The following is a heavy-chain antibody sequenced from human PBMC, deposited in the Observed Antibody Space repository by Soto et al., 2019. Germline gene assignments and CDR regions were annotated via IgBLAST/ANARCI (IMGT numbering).Heavy chain of an antibody. CDR2: IYYSGST. Sequence: SETLSLTCTVSGGSVSSGSYYWSCIRQPPGKGLEWIGEIYYSGSTNYNPSLKSRVTISVDKSKNQFSLKLSSVTAADTAVYYCARSPDSSGYYPRWYYYGMDVWGQGTTVTVSS. D-gene: IGHD3-22*01. CDR1: GGSVSSGSYY. V-gene: IGHV4-61*01. CDR3: ARSPDSSGYYPRWYYYGMDV. J-gene: IGHJ6*02.